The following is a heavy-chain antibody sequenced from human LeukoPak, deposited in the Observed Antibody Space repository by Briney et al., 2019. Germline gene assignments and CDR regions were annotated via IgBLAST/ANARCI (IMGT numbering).Heavy chain of an antibody. CDR2: MYYSGST. J-gene: IGHJ4*02. CDR1: GGSISSYY. Sequence: SETLSLTCTVSGGSISSYYWSWIRQPPGKGLEWIAYMYYSGSTNYNPSLKSRVTISVDTSKNQFSLKLSSVTAADTAVYYCARGGRSDIGPYFDYWGQGTLVTVSS. D-gene: IGHD2-15*01. CDR3: ARGGRSDIGPYFDY. V-gene: IGHV4-59*12.